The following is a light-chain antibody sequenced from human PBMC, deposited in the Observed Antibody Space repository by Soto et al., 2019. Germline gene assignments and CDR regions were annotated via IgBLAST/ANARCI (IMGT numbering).Light chain of an antibody. V-gene: IGKV1-39*01. CDR3: QQSFGAPRT. CDR1: QSTSTY. CDR2: GAY. J-gene: IGKJ1*01. Sequence: DIQMTQSPSSLSASLGDRVTVTCRASQSTSTYLNWFQQRPGKAPKLLIYGAYTLQDGVPSRFSGSGSETEFTLTISSLQPEDFATYCCQQSFGAPRTFGQGTRVDIK.